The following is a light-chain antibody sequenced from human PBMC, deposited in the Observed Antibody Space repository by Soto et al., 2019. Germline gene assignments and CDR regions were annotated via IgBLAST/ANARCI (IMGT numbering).Light chain of an antibody. J-gene: IGLJ1*01. CDR1: SSDVGGYNY. Sequence: QSALTQPRSLSGSPGQSVAISCTGTSSDVGGYNYVSWYQQHPGKVPKLIICDVSKRPSGVPDRFSGSKSGNTASLTISGLQDEDEADYYCCSYAGGLYVFGTGTKLTVL. V-gene: IGLV2-11*01. CDR3: CSYAGGLYV. CDR2: DVS.